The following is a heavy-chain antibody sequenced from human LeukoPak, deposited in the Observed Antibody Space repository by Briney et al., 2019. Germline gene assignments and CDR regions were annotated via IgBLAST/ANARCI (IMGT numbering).Heavy chain of an antibody. Sequence: SETLSLTCAVYGGSFSGYYWSWIRQPPGKGLEWIGEINHNGSTNYNPSLKSRVTISVDTSKNQFSLKLSSVTAADTAVYYCARVGRYSGSPDYYYYGMDVWGQGTTVTVSS. V-gene: IGHV4-34*01. CDR2: INHNGST. CDR3: ARVGRYSGSPDYYYYGMDV. J-gene: IGHJ6*02. D-gene: IGHD1-26*01. CDR1: GGSFSGYY.